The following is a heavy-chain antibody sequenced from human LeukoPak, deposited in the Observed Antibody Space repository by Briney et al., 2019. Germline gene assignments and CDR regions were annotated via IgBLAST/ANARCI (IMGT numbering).Heavy chain of an antibody. CDR2: IYPTGIT. CDR3: ASSLHRGGYFDY. V-gene: IGHV4-61*02. CDR1: GGSISSGSYY. D-gene: IGHD3-16*01. Sequence: PSQTLSLTCTVSGGSISSGSYYWSWIRQPAGKGLEWIGRIYPTGITNYNPSLKSRVTISIGTSKNQFSLKLSSVTAADTAVYYCASSLHRGGYFDYWGQGTLVTVSS. J-gene: IGHJ4*02.